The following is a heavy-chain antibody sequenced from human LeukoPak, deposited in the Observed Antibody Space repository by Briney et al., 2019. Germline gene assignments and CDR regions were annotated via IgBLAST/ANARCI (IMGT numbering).Heavy chain of an antibody. D-gene: IGHD2-15*01. CDR2: ISNSGSSI. V-gene: IGHV3-11*04. J-gene: IGHJ4*02. CDR1: GFTFSDSY. Sequence: SGGSLRLSCAASGFTFSDSYMTWIRQAPGKGLEWVSYISNSGSSIYYADSVKGRFTTSRDNAKSSLYLQMNSLRAEDTAVYYCAKAPVTSCRGAFCYPFDYWGQGTLVTVSS. CDR3: AKAPVTSCRGAFCYPFDY.